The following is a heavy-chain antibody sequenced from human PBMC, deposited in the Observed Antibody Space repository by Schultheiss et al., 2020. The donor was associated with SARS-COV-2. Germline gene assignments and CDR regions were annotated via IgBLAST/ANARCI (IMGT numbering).Heavy chain of an antibody. CDR1: GGSISSYY. V-gene: IGHV4-59*12. CDR2: IYYSGST. CDR3: ARVEYYGSGSHDY. D-gene: IGHD3-10*01. J-gene: IGHJ4*02. Sequence: SETLSLTCTVSGGSISSYYWSWIRQPPGKGLEWIGYIYYSGSTNYNPSLKSRVTISVDTSKNQFSLKLSSVTAVDTAVYYCARVEYYGSGSHDYWGQGTLVTVSS.